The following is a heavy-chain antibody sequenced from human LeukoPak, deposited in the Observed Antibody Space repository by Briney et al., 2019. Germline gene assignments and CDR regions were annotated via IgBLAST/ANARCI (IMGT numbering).Heavy chain of an antibody. J-gene: IGHJ4*02. V-gene: IGHV3-20*04. CDR2: INWNGGST. D-gene: IGHD4-17*01. CDR1: GFTFDDYG. Sequence: GGSLRLSCAASGFTFDDYGMSWVRQAPGKGLEWVSGINWNGGSTGYADSVKGRFTISRDNAKNSLYLQMNSLRAEDTALYYCARIGLVLDYGDYHSEYWGQGTLVTVSS. CDR3: ARIGLVLDYGDYHSEY.